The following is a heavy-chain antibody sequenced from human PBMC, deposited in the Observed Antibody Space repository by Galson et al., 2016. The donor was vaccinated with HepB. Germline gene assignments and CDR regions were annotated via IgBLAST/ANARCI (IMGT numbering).Heavy chain of an antibody. Sequence: LRLSCAASGFPFSSYGMHWVRQAPGKGLEWVAVIWYDGSNQYYADSVKGRYTISRDNSKNTVYLHMNSVRVEDTAVYYCASGISPHYDYGMDVWGQGTTVTVTS. CDR1: GFPFSSYG. J-gene: IGHJ6*02. CDR2: IWYDGSNQ. D-gene: IGHD3-10*01. V-gene: IGHV3-33*01. CDR3: ASGISPHYDYGMDV.